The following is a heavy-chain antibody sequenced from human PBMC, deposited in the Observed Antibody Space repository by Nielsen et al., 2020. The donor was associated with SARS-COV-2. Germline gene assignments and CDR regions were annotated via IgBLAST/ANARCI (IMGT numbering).Heavy chain of an antibody. V-gene: IGHV4-59*08. J-gene: IGHJ4*02. Sequence: GSLRLSCTASGVSIRSYYWSWIRQPPGKGLERIGYIYYSGTTDYNPSLKSRVTMSIDTSKNQLSLKLSSVTAADTAVYYCARRPVRYSSGWYEVDYWGQGTLVTVSS. CDR2: IYYSGTT. D-gene: IGHD6-19*01. CDR1: GVSIRSYY. CDR3: ARRPVRYSSGWYEVDY.